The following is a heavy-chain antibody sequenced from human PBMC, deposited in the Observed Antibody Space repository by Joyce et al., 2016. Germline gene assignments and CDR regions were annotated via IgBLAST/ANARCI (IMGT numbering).Heavy chain of an antibody. V-gene: IGHV4-34*04. CDR2: VNDRGRN. D-gene: IGHD3-10*01. Sequence: QVQLQEWGAGLLKPSETLSLTCAVYGGSLSGYYWRWIRQAPGMGLEWNGEVNDRGRNNHNPSLKSRATTSMDTSKKQFSLRLTTVTAADTAVYFCARARRGSILARGEMGEYLQHWGRGTVVIVSS. CDR3: ARARRGSILARGEMGEYLQH. J-gene: IGHJ1*01. CDR1: GGSLSGYY.